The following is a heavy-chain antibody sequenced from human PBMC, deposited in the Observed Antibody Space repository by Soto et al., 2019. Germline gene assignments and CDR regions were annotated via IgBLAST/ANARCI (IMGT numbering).Heavy chain of an antibody. CDR3: ARDRSGYYYKEFAC. Sequence: ASVKVSCKTSGYIFTDYYINWVRQAPGQGLEWMGWINPNSGVTNFAPSFQGRVTMSRDTSISTASMELSSLRSDDTATYYCARDRSGYYYKEFACWGQGTLVTVSS. J-gene: IGHJ4*02. CDR1: GYIFTDYY. CDR2: INPNSGVT. V-gene: IGHV1-2*02. D-gene: IGHD3-22*01.